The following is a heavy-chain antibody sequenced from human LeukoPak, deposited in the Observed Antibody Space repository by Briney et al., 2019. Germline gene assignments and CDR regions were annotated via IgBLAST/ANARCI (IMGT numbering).Heavy chain of an antibody. Sequence: GASVKVSCKASGYTFTSYGISWVRQAPGQGLEWMGWISVYSGNTNYAQKLQDRVTMTTDISTSTAFMELRSLGSDDTAVYYCARGDSSVYSYFDYWGQGTLVTVSS. J-gene: IGHJ4*02. V-gene: IGHV1-18*01. CDR2: ISVYSGNT. CDR3: ARGDSSVYSYFDY. D-gene: IGHD3-22*01. CDR1: GYTFTSYG.